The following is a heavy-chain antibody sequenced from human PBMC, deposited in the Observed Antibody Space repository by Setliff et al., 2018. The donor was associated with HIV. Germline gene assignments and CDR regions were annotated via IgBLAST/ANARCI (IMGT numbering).Heavy chain of an antibody. CDR3: ARDVMESFGHCFDY. V-gene: IGHV4-61*09. Sequence: SETLSLTCPVSGGSITSGRDYWSWIRQPAGEGLEWLGHIHVRGTTNYGPSSKRRVTLTIHPSKRQFSLKLTSVTAVDTALYYCARDVMESFGHCFDYWGQGALVTVSS. CDR2: IHVRGTT. J-gene: IGHJ4*02. CDR1: GGSITSGRDY. D-gene: IGHD3-3*01.